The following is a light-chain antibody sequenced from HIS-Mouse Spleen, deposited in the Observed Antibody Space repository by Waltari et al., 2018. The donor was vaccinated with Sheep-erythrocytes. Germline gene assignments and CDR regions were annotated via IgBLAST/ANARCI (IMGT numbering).Light chain of an antibody. CDR1: SSDVGGYNY. V-gene: IGLV2-11*01. CDR2: DVS. CDR3: CSYAGSYNHV. J-gene: IGLJ1*01. Sequence: QSALTQPRSVSGSPGQSVTISCTGTSSDVGGYNYVSWYQQHPGKAPKLMIYDVSKRPSWVPDRFSGSKSGNTASLTISGRQADDEADYYCCSYAGSYNHVFATGTKVTVL.